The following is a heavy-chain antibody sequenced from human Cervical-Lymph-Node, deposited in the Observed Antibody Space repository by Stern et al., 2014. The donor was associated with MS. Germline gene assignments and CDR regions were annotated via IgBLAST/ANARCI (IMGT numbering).Heavy chain of an antibody. CDR3: ARGVVSNRATATLHNLFDP. J-gene: IGHJ5*02. CDR1: GGTFSSSYA. V-gene: IGHV1-69*09. D-gene: IGHD1-1*01. CDR2: IIPILGLP. Sequence: QLVQSGAEVKKPGSSVNVSCMASGGTFSSSYAITWMRQAPGQGLEWMGRIIPILGLPYYAQKFQGRVTIPADTSTNTAYMGLNSLTSEDTAVYYCARGVVSNRATATLHNLFDPWGQGTLVTVSS.